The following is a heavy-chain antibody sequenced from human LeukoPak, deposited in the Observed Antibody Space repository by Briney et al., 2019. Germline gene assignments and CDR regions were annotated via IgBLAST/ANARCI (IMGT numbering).Heavy chain of an antibody. Sequence: SQTLSLTCAISGDGVSSSSGAWNWIRQSPSRGLEWLGGTYYRSMWYNDYAVSLQGRITINPDTSRNEFSLQLTSVRPEDTAVYYCARDVGNSRWYTFDYWGQGTLVTVSS. CDR1: GDGVSSSSGA. V-gene: IGHV6-1*01. CDR3: ARDVGNSRWYTFDY. J-gene: IGHJ4*02. CDR2: TYYRSMWYN. D-gene: IGHD6-19*01.